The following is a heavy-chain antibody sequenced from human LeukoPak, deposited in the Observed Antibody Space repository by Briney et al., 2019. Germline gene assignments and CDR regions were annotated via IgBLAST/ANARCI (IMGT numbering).Heavy chain of an antibody. CDR1: GYTFTSYD. CDR3: ARGRSEMATIGSY. D-gene: IGHD5-24*01. V-gene: IGHV1-8*01. CDR2: MNPNSGNT. J-gene: IGHJ4*02. Sequence: GASVNVSCKASGYTFTSYDINWVRQATGQGLEWMGWMNPNSGNTGYAQKFQGRVTMTRNTSISTAYMELSSLRSEDTAVYYCARGRSEMATIGSYWGQGTLVTVSS.